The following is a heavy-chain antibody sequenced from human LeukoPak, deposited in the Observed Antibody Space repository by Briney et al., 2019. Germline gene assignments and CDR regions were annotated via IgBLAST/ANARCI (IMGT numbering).Heavy chain of an antibody. CDR2: IYPGDSDT. V-gene: IGHV5-51*01. Sequence: GESLKISCQGSGFSFTTYWIGWVRQLPGKGLEWMGIIYPGDSDTRYSPSFQGQVTISADKSISTAYLQWSSLKASDTARYYCARLGGSGIDHSFVYWGQGTLVPVSS. CDR1: GFSFTTYW. CDR3: ARLGGSGIDHSFVY. D-gene: IGHD3-10*01. J-gene: IGHJ4*02.